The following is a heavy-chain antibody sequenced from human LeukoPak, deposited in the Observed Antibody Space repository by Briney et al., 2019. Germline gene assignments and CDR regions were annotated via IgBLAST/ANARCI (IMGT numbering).Heavy chain of an antibody. V-gene: IGHV3-23*01. J-gene: IGHJ4*02. Sequence: PGGSLRLSCAASGFTFSSYAMSWVRQAPGRGLEWVSGIDYAGGSTNYADSVQGRFTVSRDNSKNTLYLQMNSLRAEDTAMYYCAATRVCGGVLLRPNCLYFEDWGQGTPVTVSS. D-gene: IGHD3-10*01. CDR3: AATRVCGGVLLRPNCLYFED. CDR2: IDYAGGST. CDR1: GFTFSSYA.